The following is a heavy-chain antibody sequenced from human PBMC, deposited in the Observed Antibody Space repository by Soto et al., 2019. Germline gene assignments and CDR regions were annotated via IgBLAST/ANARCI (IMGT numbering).Heavy chain of an antibody. CDR3: ARERLSYCSSTSCYTGYYGMDV. V-gene: IGHV4-31*03. Sequence: PSLTCTVSGGSISSGGYYWSWIRQHPGKGLEWIGYIYYSGSTYYNPSLKSRVTISVDTSKNQFSLKLSSVTAADTAVYYCARERLSYCSSTSCYTGYYGMDVWGQGTTVTVSS. CDR1: GGSISSGGYY. J-gene: IGHJ6*02. D-gene: IGHD2-2*02. CDR2: IYYSGST.